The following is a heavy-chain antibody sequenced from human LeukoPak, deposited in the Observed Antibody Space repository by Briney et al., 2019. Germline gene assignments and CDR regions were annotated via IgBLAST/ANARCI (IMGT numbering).Heavy chain of an antibody. V-gene: IGHV3-30*02. J-gene: IGHJ4*02. Sequence: PGGSLRLSCAASGFTFSRYGLLWVRQAPGKGLDVVTFIRYDGNHQYYADSVKGRFTISGDNSKNTFYLQMNSLRAEDTAVYYCAKDGMVGATTGLYYFDYWGQGILVTVSS. CDR3: AKDGMVGATTGLYYFDY. CDR2: IRYDGNHQ. D-gene: IGHD1-26*01. CDR1: GFTFSRYG.